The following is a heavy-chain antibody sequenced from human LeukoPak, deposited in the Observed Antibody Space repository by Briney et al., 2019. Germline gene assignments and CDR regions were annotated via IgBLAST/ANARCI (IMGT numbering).Heavy chain of an antibody. CDR3: ARDPAVAGSNWFAP. J-gene: IGHJ5*02. V-gene: IGHV4-59*01. CDR1: GGSISSYY. D-gene: IGHD6-19*01. CDR2: IYYSGST. Sequence: PSETLSLTCTVSGGSISSYYWSWIRQPPGKGLEGIGYIYYSGSTSYNPSLKSRITISVDTSKTQFSLKLSSVTAADTAVYYCARDPAVAGSNWFAPWGQGTLVTVSS.